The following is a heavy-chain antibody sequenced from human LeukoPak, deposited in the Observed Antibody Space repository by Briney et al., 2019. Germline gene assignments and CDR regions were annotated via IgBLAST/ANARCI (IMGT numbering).Heavy chain of an antibody. CDR2: IYTSGST. CDR1: GGSISSYY. V-gene: IGHV4-4*07. D-gene: IGHD2-15*01. Sequence: SETLSLTCTVSGGSISSYYWSWIRQPAGKGLEWIGRIYTSGSTNYNPSLKSRVTMSVDTSKNQFSLKLSSVTAADTAVYYCAAAHCSGGSCFPHYFDYWGQGTLVTVSS. CDR3: AAAHCSGGSCFPHYFDY. J-gene: IGHJ4*02.